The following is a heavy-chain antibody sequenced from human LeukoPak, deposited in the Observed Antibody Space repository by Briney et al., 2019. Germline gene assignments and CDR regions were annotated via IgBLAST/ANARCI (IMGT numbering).Heavy chain of an antibody. CDR2: ISSSSTI. J-gene: IGHJ4*02. CDR1: GFTFSTYI. V-gene: IGHV3-48*01. CDR3: ARYGSSWSFDY. D-gene: IGHD6-13*01. Sequence: PGGSLRLSCAASGFTFSTYIMNWVRQAPGKGLEWVSYISSSSTIYYADSVKGRFTISRDNAKNSLYLQMNSLRAEDTAMYYCARYGSSWSFDYWGQGTLVTVSS.